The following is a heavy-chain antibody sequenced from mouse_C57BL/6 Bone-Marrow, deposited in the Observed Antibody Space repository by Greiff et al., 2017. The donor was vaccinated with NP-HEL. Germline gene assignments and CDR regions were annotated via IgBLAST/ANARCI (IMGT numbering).Heavy chain of an antibody. CDR2: IYPRSGNT. CDR1: GYTFTSYG. J-gene: IGHJ4*01. CDR3: ARWAAWVYAMDY. V-gene: IGHV1-81*01. Sequence: QVQLQQSGAELARPGASVKLSCKASGYTFTSYGISWVKQRTGQGLEWIGEIYPRSGNTYYNEKFKGKATLTADKSSSTAYMELRTLTSEDSAVYFCARWAAWVYAMDYWGQGTSVTVSA. D-gene: IGHD4-1*01.